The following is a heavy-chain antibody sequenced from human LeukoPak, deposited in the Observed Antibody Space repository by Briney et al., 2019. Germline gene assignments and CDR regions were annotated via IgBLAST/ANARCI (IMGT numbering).Heavy chain of an antibody. CDR1: GGSISSYY. Sequence: SETLSLTCTVSGGSISSYYWSWIRQPPGKGLEWIGCIYYSGSTNYNPSLKSRVTISVDTSKNQFSLKLSSVTAADTAVYYCARLSRMYDILTGYYGDYYYGMDVWGQGTTVTVS. J-gene: IGHJ6*02. V-gene: IGHV4-59*08. CDR3: ARLSRMYDILTGYYGDYYYGMDV. D-gene: IGHD3-9*01. CDR2: IYYSGST.